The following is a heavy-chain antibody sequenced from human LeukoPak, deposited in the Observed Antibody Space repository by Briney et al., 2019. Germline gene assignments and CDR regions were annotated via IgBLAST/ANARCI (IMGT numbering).Heavy chain of an antibody. V-gene: IGHV4-39*07. J-gene: IGHJ4*02. CDR2: IYYSGST. CDR1: GGSISSSSYY. Sequence: PSETLSLTCTVSGGSISSSSYYWGWIRQPPGKGLEWIGSIYYSGSTNYNPSLKSRVTISADTSKNQFSLKLSSVTAADTAVYYCARARIVGGTFFDYWGQGTLVTVSS. D-gene: IGHD1-26*01. CDR3: ARARIVGGTFFDY.